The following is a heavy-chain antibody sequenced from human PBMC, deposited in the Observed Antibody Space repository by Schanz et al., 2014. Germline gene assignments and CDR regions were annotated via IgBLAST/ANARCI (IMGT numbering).Heavy chain of an antibody. CDR2: ISAYTHNT. D-gene: IGHD6-13*01. V-gene: IGHV1-18*01. Sequence: QGQLVQSGPEVKEPGASVKVSCEASRYTFNTYGLNWVRQAPGQGLEWMGWISAYTHNTNYAQKVQGRVTMTTDTSTGTAYMELRSLRSDDTAVYYCASAGAGYSSSWDFDYWGQGTLVAVSS. CDR3: ASAGAGYSSSWDFDY. J-gene: IGHJ4*02. CDR1: RYTFNTYG.